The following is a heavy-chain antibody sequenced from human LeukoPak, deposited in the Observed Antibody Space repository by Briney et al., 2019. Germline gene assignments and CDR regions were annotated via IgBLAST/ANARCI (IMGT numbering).Heavy chain of an antibody. CDR3: ARGYGLVLRFLEWFYWFDP. J-gene: IGHJ5*02. CDR2: INYSGST. V-gene: IGHV4-34*01. Sequence: PSETLSLTCAVYGGSFSGYYWSWIRQPPGQGLEWVGEINYSGSTNYNPPLKSRVTISVDTSKNQFSLKLSSVTAADTAVYYCARGYGLVLRFLEWFYWFDPWGRGTLVTVSS. CDR1: GGSFSGYY. D-gene: IGHD3-3*01.